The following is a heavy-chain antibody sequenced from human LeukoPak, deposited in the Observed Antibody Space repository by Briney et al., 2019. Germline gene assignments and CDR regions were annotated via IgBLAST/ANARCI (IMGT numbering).Heavy chain of an antibody. D-gene: IGHD3-22*01. CDR3: AKDRNGNGYFFDY. J-gene: IGHJ4*02. Sequence: GGSLRLSCAASGFTVSSNYMSWVRQAPGKGLEWVSVIYSGGSTHYADSVKGRFTISRDNSKNTLYLLMNSLRAEDTAVYYCAKDRNGNGYFFDYWGQGTLVTVSS. CDR1: GFTVSSNY. V-gene: IGHV3-53*01. CDR2: IYSGGST.